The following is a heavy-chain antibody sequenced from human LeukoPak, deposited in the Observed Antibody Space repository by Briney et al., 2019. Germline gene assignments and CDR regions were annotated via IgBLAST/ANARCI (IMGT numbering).Heavy chain of an antibody. D-gene: IGHD2-2*01. J-gene: IGHJ4*02. Sequence: SETLSPTCTVSGGSISSGDYYWSWIRQPPGKGLEWIGYINYSGTTYYNPSLRSRLTISIDTSKNQFSLKLSSVTAADTAVYYCARRYCSSTSCYLFDYWGQGTLVTVSS. CDR3: ARRYCSSTSCYLFDY. V-gene: IGHV4-30-4*01. CDR2: INYSGTT. CDR1: GGSISSGDYY.